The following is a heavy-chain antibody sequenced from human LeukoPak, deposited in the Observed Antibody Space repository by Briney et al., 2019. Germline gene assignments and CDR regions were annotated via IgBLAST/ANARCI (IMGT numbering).Heavy chain of an antibody. J-gene: IGHJ4*02. CDR3: ARVRVHYDSSGHVFDY. D-gene: IGHD3-22*01. CDR1: GGTFSSYA. Sequence: SVKVSCKASGGTFSSYAISWVRQAPGQGLEWMGRIIPIFGTANYAQKFQGRVTITADESTSTAYMELSSLRSEDTAVYYCARVRVHYDSSGHVFDYWGQGTLVTVSS. CDR2: IIPIFGTA. V-gene: IGHV1-69*13.